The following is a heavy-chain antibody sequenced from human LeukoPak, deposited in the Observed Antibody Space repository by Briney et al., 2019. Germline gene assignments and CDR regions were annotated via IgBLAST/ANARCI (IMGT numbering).Heavy chain of an antibody. Sequence: AETLSLTCTVSGAPLTIYYGTGLREPPGEGVEGIGNMHYSEGRVYNLPLKSRLTISLDISKNQVSLKLSSVSAADTAVYYCEAFCAGGTCPDYWRQGRLVSVCS. CDR3: EAFCAGGTCPDY. J-gene: IGHJ4*02. CDR2: MHYSEGR. D-gene: IGHD2-21*01. V-gene: IGHV4-59*01. CDR1: GAPLTIYY.